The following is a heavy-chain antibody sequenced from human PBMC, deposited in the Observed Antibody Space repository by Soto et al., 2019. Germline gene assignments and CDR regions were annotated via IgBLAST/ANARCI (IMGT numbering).Heavy chain of an antibody. D-gene: IGHD6-13*01. CDR1: AGSVSSGGYY. CDR3: AKVGDISAAPFDP. V-gene: IGHV4-61*08. CDR2: VYSRGRT. Sequence: QVQLQESGPGLVKPSETLSLSCTVSAGSVSSGGYYWTWIRQPPGKGLEWIGCVYSRGRTYYNPSLQNRVTISIDPSKTQISLQVNSMSAADTAVYYCAKVGDISAAPFDPWGQGILVTVSS. J-gene: IGHJ5*02.